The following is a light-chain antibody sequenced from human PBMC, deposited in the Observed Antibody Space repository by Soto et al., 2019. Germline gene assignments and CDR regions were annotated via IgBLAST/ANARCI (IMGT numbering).Light chain of an antibody. CDR2: DTS. CDR3: QQDYSPLLA. Sequence: DIQMTQSPSSLSASIGDTVTITCRASQSIASFLNWLQLKPGKAPKLLISDTSTLQTGVPSRFSGGGSGTAFTLTISSLQPEDSALYFCQQDYSPLLAFGAGTKVDIK. J-gene: IGKJ4*01. V-gene: IGKV1-39*01. CDR1: QSIASF.